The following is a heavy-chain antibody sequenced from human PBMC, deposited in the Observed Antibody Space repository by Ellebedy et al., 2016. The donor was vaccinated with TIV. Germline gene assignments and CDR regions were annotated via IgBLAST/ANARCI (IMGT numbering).Heavy chain of an antibody. CDR3: ARTIYGGYLYYFDY. V-gene: IGHV3-23*01. D-gene: IGHD5-12*01. CDR1: GFTFSSYW. Sequence: GESLKISCAASGFTFSSYWMSWVRQAPGKGLEWVSAISGSGGSTYYADSVKGRFTISRDNSKNTLYLQMNSLRAEDTAVYYCARTIYGGYLYYFDYWGQGTLVTVSS. J-gene: IGHJ4*02. CDR2: ISGSGGST.